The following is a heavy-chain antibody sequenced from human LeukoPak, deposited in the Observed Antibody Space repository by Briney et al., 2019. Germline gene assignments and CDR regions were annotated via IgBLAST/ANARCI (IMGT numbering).Heavy chain of an antibody. CDR2: MFCTGSG. D-gene: IGHD5-18*01. CDR3: ATDVPGYSYGYWVA. V-gene: IGHV4-59*01. CDR1: GGSMSNYY. Sequence: SETLSLTCTVSGGSMSNYYWNWIRQPPGKGLEWIGYMFCTGSGKYNPSLKSRVTISVDTSKRQISLKLTSVTAADTAVYYCATDVPGYSYGYWVAWGQRTLVTVSS. J-gene: IGHJ5*02.